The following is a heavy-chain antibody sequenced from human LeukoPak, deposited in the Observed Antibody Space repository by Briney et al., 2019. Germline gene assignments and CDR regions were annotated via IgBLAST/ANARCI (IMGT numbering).Heavy chain of an antibody. D-gene: IGHD2-15*01. Sequence: SETLSLTCIVSVASICNYYWSWIRQPAGKGPEWIGRIYNGGSTNYNSSLRSRVTMSLDTSKNQFSLKLTSVTAADTAVYYCARFGGSGDTRGYFDNWGQGTLVTVSS. CDR3: ARFGGSGDTRGYFDN. CDR1: VASICNYY. V-gene: IGHV4-4*07. J-gene: IGHJ4*02. CDR2: IYNGGST.